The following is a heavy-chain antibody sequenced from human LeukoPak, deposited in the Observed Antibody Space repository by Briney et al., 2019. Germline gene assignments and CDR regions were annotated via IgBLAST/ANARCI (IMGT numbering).Heavy chain of an antibody. V-gene: IGHV3-30*02. CDR3: AREGYYDSSGRDAFDI. Sequence: GGSLRLSCAASGFTFSNYGIHWVRQAPGKGLEWVTFMQYDGSDIFYADSVKGRFTISRDNSKNTLYLQTNSLRAEDTAVYYCAREGYYDSSGRDAFDIWGQGTMVTVSS. D-gene: IGHD3-22*01. CDR2: MQYDGSDI. J-gene: IGHJ3*02. CDR1: GFTFSNYG.